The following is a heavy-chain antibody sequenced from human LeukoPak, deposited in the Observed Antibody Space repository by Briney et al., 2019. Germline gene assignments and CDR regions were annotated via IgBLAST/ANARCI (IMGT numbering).Heavy chain of an antibody. CDR3: ARVEGSGGDLCDY. CDR1: SGSVSSYY. V-gene: IGHV4-59*08. Sequence: KASETLSLTCTVSSGSVSSYYWSWIRQPPGKGLEWIGYIYYSGSTYYNPSLKSRVTISVDTSKNQFSLKLSSVTAADTAVYYCARVEGSGGDLCDYWGQGTLVTVSS. D-gene: IGHD2-21*02. J-gene: IGHJ4*02. CDR2: IYYSGST.